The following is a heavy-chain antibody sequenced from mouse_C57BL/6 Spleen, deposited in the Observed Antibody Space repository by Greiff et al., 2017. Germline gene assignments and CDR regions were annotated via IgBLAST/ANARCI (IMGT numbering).Heavy chain of an antibody. D-gene: IGHD2-4*01. J-gene: IGHJ2*01. CDR3: TRNYDGFDY. V-gene: IGHV1-15*01. CDR1: GYTFTDYE. CDR2: IDPETGGT. Sequence: VQLQQSGAELVRPGASVTLSCKASGYTFTDYEMHWVKQTPVHGLEWIGAIDPETGGTAYSQKFKGKAILTADKSSSTAYMELRSLTSEDSAVYYCTRNYDGFDYWGQGTTLTVSS.